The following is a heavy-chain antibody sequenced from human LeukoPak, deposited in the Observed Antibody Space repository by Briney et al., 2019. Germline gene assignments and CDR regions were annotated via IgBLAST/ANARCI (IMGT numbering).Heavy chain of an antibody. J-gene: IGHJ4*02. Sequence: GGSLRLSCVGFGFTFGGNGIHWVRQAPGKGLEWVAFIRYDGSNKYYADSVKGRFTISRDNSKNTLYLQMNSLRAEDTAVYYCAKSSYQLLDYFDYWGQGTLDTVSS. V-gene: IGHV3-30*02. D-gene: IGHD2-2*01. CDR2: IRYDGSNK. CDR1: GFTFGGNG. CDR3: AKSSYQLLDYFDY.